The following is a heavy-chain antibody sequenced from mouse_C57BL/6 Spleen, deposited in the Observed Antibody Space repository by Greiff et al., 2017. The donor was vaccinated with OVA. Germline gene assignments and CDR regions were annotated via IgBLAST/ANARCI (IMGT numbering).Heavy chain of an antibody. D-gene: IGHD4-1*01. CDR1: GFTFTDYY. V-gene: IGHV7-3*01. J-gene: IGHJ4*01. CDR3: ARPSLGDYYAMDY. CDR2: IRNKANGYTT. Sequence: EVKVVESGGGLVQPGGSLSLSCAASGFTFTDYYMSWVRQPPGKALEWLGFIRNKANGYTTEYSASVKGRFTISRDNSQSILYLQMNALRAEDSATYYCARPSLGDYYAMDYWGQGTSVTVSS.